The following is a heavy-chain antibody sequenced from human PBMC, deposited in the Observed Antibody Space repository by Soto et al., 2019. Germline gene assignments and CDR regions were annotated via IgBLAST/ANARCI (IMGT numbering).Heavy chain of an antibody. J-gene: IGHJ4*02. D-gene: IGHD1-1*01. V-gene: IGHV4-31*03. CDR1: GGSISTVGHY. CDR3: ARATGTLRSRNCDY. Sequence: QVQLQESGPKLVKPSQTLSLTCSVSGGSISTVGHYWTWIRQPPGKGLEWIGSIYRTGSTYYSKSLRSRLTMSVDTSKSQFSLRLSSVTAADTAVYYCARATGTLRSRNCDYWGQGSLVTVSS. CDR2: IYRTGST.